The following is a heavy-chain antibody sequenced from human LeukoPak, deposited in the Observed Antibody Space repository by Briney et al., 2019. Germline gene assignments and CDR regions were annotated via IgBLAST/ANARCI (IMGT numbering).Heavy chain of an antibody. V-gene: IGHV3-23*05. J-gene: IGHJ5*02. CDR2: IKRDGSNT. Sequence: PGGSLRLSCAASGLTFSNYAMSWFRQAPGKGLEWVSTIKRDGSNTYYTDSVEGRFTISRDNSKNTLYLEMNTLRAEDTAVYYCAKGGYASCFDPWGQGTQVTVAS. CDR1: GLTFSNYA. D-gene: IGHD2-15*01. CDR3: AKGGYASCFDP.